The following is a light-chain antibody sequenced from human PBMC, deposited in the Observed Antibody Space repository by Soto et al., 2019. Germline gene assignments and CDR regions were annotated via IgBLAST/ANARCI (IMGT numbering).Light chain of an antibody. CDR3: QQYKSFWT. V-gene: IGKV1-5*01. CDR2: DVS. J-gene: IGKJ1*01. CDR1: QSIGTW. Sequence: DIQMTQSPSTLSASVGDGVTITCRASQSIGTWLAWYQQKPGKAPKVLIYDVSSLKSGVPSRFSGSASATEFTLTISSLQPDDFETYYCQQYKSFWTFGQGTKVEIK.